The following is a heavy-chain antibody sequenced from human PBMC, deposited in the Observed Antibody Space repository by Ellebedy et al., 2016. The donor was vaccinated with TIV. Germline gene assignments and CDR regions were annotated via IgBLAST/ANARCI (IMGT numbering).Heavy chain of an antibody. CDR1: DGSINSDPYY. CDR2: IYYSGSN. D-gene: IGHD1-26*01. CDR3: ARGLSGSPAIY. J-gene: IGHJ4*02. V-gene: IGHV4-39*07. Sequence: MPSETLSLTCTVSDGSINSDPYYWGWIRQPQGKGLEWIGSIYYSGSNFSSPSLTSRVTISIDRSSNQFSLKLSSVTAADTAVYYCARGLSGSPAIYWGQGTLVTVSS.